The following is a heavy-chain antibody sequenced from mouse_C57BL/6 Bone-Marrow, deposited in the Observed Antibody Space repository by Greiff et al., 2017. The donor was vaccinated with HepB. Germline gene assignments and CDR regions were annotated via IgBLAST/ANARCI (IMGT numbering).Heavy chain of an antibody. J-gene: IGHJ1*03. CDR2: INYDGSST. CDR1: GFTFSDYY. V-gene: IGHV5-16*01. CDR3: ARVRITTVVPYWYFDV. Sequence: EVMLVESEGGLVQPGSSMKLSCTASGFTFSDYYMAWVRQVPEKGLEWVANINYDGSSTYYLDSLKSRFIISRDNAKNILYLQMSSLKSEDTATYYCARVRITTVVPYWYFDVWGTGTTVTVAS. D-gene: IGHD1-1*01.